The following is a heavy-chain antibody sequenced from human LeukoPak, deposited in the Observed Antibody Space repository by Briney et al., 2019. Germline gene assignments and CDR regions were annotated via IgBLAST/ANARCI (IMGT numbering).Heavy chain of an antibody. V-gene: IGHV1-18*04. CDR3: ARVRGTALTAYPGYFDY. CDR2: ISIYTGNI. CDR1: GYTFTSYG. Sequence: GASVKVSCKASGYTFTSYGISWMRQAPGQGLEWMGWISIYTGNIKYGEKFQGRATMTRDTSTSTAYMEVRSLTSDDTAVYYCARVRGTALTAYPGYFDYWGQGTLVTVSS. J-gene: IGHJ4*02. D-gene: IGHD2-21*02.